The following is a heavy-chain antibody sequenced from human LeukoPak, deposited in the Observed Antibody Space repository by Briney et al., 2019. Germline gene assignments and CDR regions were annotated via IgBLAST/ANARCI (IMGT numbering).Heavy chain of an antibody. D-gene: IGHD3-10*01. J-gene: IGHJ3*02. V-gene: IGHV3-7*01. CDR1: GFTFSSYW. Sequence: GGSLRLSCAASGFTFSSYWMSWVRQAPGKGLEWVANIKQDGSEKYYVDSVKGRFTISRDNAKNSLYLQMNSLRAEDTAVYYCASLTMVRGVIIKWGAASPNAFDIWGQGTMVTVSS. CDR2: IKQDGSEK. CDR3: ASLTMVRGVIIKWGAASPNAFDI.